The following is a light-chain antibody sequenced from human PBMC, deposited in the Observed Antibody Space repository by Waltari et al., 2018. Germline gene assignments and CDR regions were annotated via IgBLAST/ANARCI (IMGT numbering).Light chain of an antibody. V-gene: IGKV1-39*01. Sequence: DIQMTQSPSSLSASVGDRVTITCRASQSISSYLNWYQQKPGKAPKLLIYAASSLQSGVPSRFSGSGSGTEFTLTISSLQPKDFATYYCQQSYSTLTWTFGQGTKVEIK. CDR2: AAS. J-gene: IGKJ1*01. CDR3: QQSYSTLTWT. CDR1: QSISSY.